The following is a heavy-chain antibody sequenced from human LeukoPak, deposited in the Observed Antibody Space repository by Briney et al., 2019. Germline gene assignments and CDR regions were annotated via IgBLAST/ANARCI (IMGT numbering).Heavy chain of an antibody. J-gene: IGHJ4*02. V-gene: IGHV4-4*02. CDR1: GGSISSTNW. CDR3: ARVPPTTEGFDY. D-gene: IGHD1-14*01. Sequence: PSGTLSLTCAVSGGSISSTNWWSWVRQPPGKGLEWIGEIYHSGSTNYNPSLKSRVTISVDTSKNQFSLKLSSVTAADTAVYYCARVPPTTEGFDYWGQGTLVTVSS. CDR2: IYHSGST.